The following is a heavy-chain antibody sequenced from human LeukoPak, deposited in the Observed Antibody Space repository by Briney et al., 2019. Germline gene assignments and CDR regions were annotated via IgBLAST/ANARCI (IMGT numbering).Heavy chain of an antibody. CDR1: GGTFSSYA. CDR2: IIPIFGTA. J-gene: IGHJ3*02. CDR3: ARPYSSSTDAFDI. V-gene: IGHV1-69*05. Sequence: SVKVSCKASGGTFSSYAIGWVRQAPGQGLEWMGGIIPIFGTANYAQKFQGRVTITTDESTSTAYMELSSLRSEDTAVYYCARPYSSSTDAFDIWGQGTMVTVSS. D-gene: IGHD6-13*01.